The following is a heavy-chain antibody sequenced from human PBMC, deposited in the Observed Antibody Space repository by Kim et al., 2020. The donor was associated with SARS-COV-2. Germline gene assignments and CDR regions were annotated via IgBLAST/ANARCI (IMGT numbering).Heavy chain of an antibody. D-gene: IGHD2-8*01. V-gene: IGHV4-59*01. CDR3: ARVSSSYYYGLDV. J-gene: IGHJ6*02. CDR1: DGSISSYY. CDR2: IYYSGST. Sequence: SETLSLTCTVSDGSISSYYWSWIRQPPGKGLEWIGYIYYSGSTNYNPSLKSRVTISVDTSKNQFSLKLSPVTAADTAVYYCARVSSSYYYGLDVWGQGTTVTVSS.